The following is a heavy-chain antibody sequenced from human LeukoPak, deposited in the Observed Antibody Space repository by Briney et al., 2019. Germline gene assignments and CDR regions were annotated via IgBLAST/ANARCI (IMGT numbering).Heavy chain of an antibody. CDR3: ARGQKGVAYYFDY. Sequence: SETLSLTCTVSGGSISSGGYYWSWIRQPPGKGLEWIGYIYHSGSTYYNPSLKSRVTISVDRSKNQFSLKLSSVTAADTAVYCCARGQKGVAYYFDYWGQGTLVTVSS. CDR2: IYHSGST. V-gene: IGHV4-30-2*01. J-gene: IGHJ4*02. D-gene: IGHD3-10*01. CDR1: GGSISSGGYY.